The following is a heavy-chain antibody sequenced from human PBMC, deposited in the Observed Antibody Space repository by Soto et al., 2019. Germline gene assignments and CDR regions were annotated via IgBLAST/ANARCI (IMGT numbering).Heavy chain of an antibody. J-gene: IGHJ3*02. CDR1: GGSFSGYY. Sequence: QVQLQQWGAGLLKPSETLSLTCAVYGGSFSGYYWSWIRQPPGKGLEWIGEINHSGSTNYNPSLKSRLSVSEDTHKNQFSLKLSSVTAACSAVYYCAREDDSSGYFAFDTWGQGTMVTVSS. V-gene: IGHV4-34*01. CDR2: INHSGST. CDR3: AREDDSSGYFAFDT. D-gene: IGHD3-22*01.